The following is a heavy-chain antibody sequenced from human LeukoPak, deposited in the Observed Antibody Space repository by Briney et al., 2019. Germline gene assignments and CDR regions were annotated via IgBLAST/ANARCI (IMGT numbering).Heavy chain of an antibody. CDR3: ASGLPYYYDSSGYRLLGDY. CDR2: IQTDGSSQ. Sequence: PGGSLRLSCVSSGFTFSRYGIHWVRQDPGKGLEWVSFIQTDGSSQYYSDAVKGRFTISRDNSKNTVYLQMNSLSTEDTAVYYCASGLPYYYDSSGYRLLGDYWGQGTLVTVSS. V-gene: IGHV3-30*02. CDR1: GFTFSRYG. D-gene: IGHD3-22*01. J-gene: IGHJ4*02.